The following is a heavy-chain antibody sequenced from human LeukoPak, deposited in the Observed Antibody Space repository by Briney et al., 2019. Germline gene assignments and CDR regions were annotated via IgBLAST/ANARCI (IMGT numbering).Heavy chain of an antibody. CDR3: ARDRISNYYYYYGMDV. J-gene: IGHJ6*02. D-gene: IGHD6-13*01. V-gene: IGHV4-59*12. CDR2: IYYSGST. CDR1: GGSISSYY. Sequence: SETLSLTCTVSGGSISSYYWSWIRQPPGKGLEWIGSIYYSGSTYYNPSLKSRVTISVDTSKNQFSLKLSSVTAADTAVYYCARDRISNYYYYYGMDVWGQGTTVTVSS.